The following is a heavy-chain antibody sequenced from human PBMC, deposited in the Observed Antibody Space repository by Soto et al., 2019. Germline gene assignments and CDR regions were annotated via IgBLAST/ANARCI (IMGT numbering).Heavy chain of an antibody. Sequence: PGGSLRLSCAASGFTFIAHYMDWVRQAPGKGLEWVARTRNKANSYTTEYAASVKGRFTITRDDSKNSLYLQMNSLKTYDTAVYYCVRASITATPYYFDYWGQGTLVTVSS. D-gene: IGHD1-20*01. CDR2: TRNKANSYTT. V-gene: IGHV3-72*01. CDR1: GFTFIAHY. J-gene: IGHJ4*02. CDR3: VRASITATPYYFDY.